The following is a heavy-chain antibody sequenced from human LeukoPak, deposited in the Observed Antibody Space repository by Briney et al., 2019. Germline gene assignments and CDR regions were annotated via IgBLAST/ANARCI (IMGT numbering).Heavy chain of an antibody. CDR1: GGTFSSYA. CDR2: IIPIFGTA. Sequence: ASVKVSCKASGGTFSSYAISWVRQAPGQGLEWMGGIIPIFGTANYAQKFQGRATITADESTSTAYMELSSLRSEDTAVYYCAREWDSRSLFTPFDYWGQGTLVTVSS. J-gene: IGHJ4*02. D-gene: IGHD6-6*01. V-gene: IGHV1-69*01. CDR3: AREWDSRSLFTPFDY.